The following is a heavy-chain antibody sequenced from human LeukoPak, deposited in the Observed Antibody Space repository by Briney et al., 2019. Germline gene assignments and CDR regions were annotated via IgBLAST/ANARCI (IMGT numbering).Heavy chain of an antibody. CDR2: ISPSGGST. J-gene: IGHJ4*02. D-gene: IGHD5-18*01. CDR3: ARGGGYSPRQQFDY. Sequence: ASVKVSCYASGYTFSSYYMHWVRQAPGQGLEWLAIISPSGGSTTYAQKFQGRVTMTRDTSRSTVYMELSSLRSEDTAVYYCARGGGYSPRQQFDYWGQGTLVTVSS. V-gene: IGHV1-46*01. CDR1: GYTFSSYY.